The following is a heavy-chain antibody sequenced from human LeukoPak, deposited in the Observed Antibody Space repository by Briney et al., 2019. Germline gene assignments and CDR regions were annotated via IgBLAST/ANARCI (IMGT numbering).Heavy chain of an antibody. CDR1: GGSISSSSYY. V-gene: IGHV4-39*01. Sequence: PSETLSLTCTVSGGSISSSSYYWGWIRQPPGKGLEWIGSIYYSGTTYYTPSLKSRVTMSVDTSRNQFSLKLRSVTAADTAVYYCARHGYSYSLYYFDYWGQGTLVTVSS. CDR3: ARHGYSYSLYYFDY. J-gene: IGHJ4*02. CDR2: IYYSGTT. D-gene: IGHD5-18*01.